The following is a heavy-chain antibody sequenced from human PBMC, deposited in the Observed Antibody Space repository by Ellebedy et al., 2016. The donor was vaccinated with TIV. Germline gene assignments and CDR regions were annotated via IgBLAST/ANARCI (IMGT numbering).Heavy chain of an antibody. V-gene: IGHV3-23*01. Sequence: GGSLRLXXAASGFTFSSYAMSWVRQAPGKGLEWVSAISGSGGSTYYADSVKGRFTISRDNSKNTLYLQMNSLRAEDTAVYYCAKDLGQYHLLIQGDYWGQGTLVTVSS. CDR3: AKDLGQYHLLIQGDY. J-gene: IGHJ4*02. D-gene: IGHD2-2*01. CDR2: ISGSGGST. CDR1: GFTFSSYA.